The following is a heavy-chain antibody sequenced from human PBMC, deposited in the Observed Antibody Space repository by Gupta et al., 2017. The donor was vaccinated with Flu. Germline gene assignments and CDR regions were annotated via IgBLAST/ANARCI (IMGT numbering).Heavy chain of an antibody. J-gene: IGHJ4*02. Sequence: NWWSWVRQPPGKGLEWIGEVHPSGSANYNPSLMSRVTISLDKSKNQVSLKLTSVTAADAAVYYCARQYCSGGICQGYFDYWGQGTLVAVSS. V-gene: IGHV4-4*02. CDR1: NW. CDR2: VHPSGSA. CDR3: ARQYCSGGICQGYFDY. D-gene: IGHD2-15*01.